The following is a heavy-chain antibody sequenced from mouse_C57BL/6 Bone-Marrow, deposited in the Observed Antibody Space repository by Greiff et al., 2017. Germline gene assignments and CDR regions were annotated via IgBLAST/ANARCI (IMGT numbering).Heavy chain of an antibody. CDR3: ARDYEYDGGGLDY. D-gene: IGHD2-4*01. CDR2: INPNNGGT. V-gene: IGHV1-26*01. Sequence: VQLQQSGPELVKPGASVKISCKASGYTFTDYYMNWVKQSHGKSLEWIGDINPNNGGTSYNQKFKGKATLTVDKSSSTAYMELRSLTSEDSAVYYCARDYEYDGGGLDYWGQGTSVTVSS. CDR1: GYTFTDYY. J-gene: IGHJ4*01.